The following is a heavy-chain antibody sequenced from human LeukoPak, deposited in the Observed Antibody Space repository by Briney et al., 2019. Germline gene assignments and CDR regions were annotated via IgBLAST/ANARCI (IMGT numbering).Heavy chain of an antibody. Sequence: GGSLRLSCAASGFTFDDYAMHWVRQAPGKGLEWVSGISWNSGSIGYADSVKGRFTISRDNAKNSLYLQMNSLRAGDMALYYCAKADRSYYDFWSGYSFDYWGQGTLVTVSS. CDR3: AKADRSYYDFWSGYSFDY. J-gene: IGHJ4*02. D-gene: IGHD3-3*01. V-gene: IGHV3-9*03. CDR1: GFTFDDYA. CDR2: ISWNSGSI.